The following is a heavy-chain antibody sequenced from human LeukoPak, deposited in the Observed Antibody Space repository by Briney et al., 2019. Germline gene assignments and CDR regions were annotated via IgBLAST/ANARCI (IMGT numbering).Heavy chain of an antibody. Sequence: SQTLSLTCVISGDSVSSNSAAWNWIRHSPSRGLEWLGRTYYRSKRYNEYAISVKSQITINPDTSKNQFSLQLNSVTPEDTPVYYCARELSGFDYWGQGTLVSVSS. CDR3: ARELSGFDY. V-gene: IGHV6-1*01. D-gene: IGHD1-26*01. CDR1: GDSVSSNSAA. J-gene: IGHJ4*02. CDR2: TYYRSKRYN.